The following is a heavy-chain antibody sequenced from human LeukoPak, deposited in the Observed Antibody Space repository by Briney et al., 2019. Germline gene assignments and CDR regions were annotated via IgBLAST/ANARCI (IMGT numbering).Heavy chain of an antibody. D-gene: IGHD4-17*01. CDR3: ASMDYGDPDY. CDR1: GGSISSSSYY. V-gene: IGHV4-39*01. CDR2: IYYSGST. Sequence: PSETLSLTCTVSGGSISSSSYYWGWIRQPPGKGLEWIGSIYYSGSTYYNPSLKSRVTISVDTPKNQFSLKLSSVTAADTAVYYCASMDYGDPDYWGQGTLVTVSS. J-gene: IGHJ4*02.